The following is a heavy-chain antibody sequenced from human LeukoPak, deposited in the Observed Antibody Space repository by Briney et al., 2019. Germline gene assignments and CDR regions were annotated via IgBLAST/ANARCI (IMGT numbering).Heavy chain of an antibody. CDR3: AREDRYYDFWSGYYTGHHIDY. V-gene: IGHV4-61*02. Sequence: PSETLSLTCTVSGGSISSGSYYWSWIRQPAGKGLAWIGRIYTSGSTNYNPSLKSRVTMSVDTSKNQFSLKLSSVTAADTAVYYCAREDRYYDFWSGYYTGHHIDYWGQGTLVTVSS. CDR2: IYTSGST. CDR1: GGSISSGSYY. D-gene: IGHD3-3*01. J-gene: IGHJ4*02.